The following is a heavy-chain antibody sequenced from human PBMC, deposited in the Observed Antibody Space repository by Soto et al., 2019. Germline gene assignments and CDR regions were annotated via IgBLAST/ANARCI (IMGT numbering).Heavy chain of an antibody. J-gene: IGHJ4*02. V-gene: IGHV4-39*01. CDR3: ARHSWDYYDSSGTLFDY. CDR1: GGSISSSSYY. D-gene: IGHD3-22*01. Sequence: SETLSLTCTVSGGSISSSSYYWGWIRQPPGKGLEWIGSIYYSGSTYYNPSLKSRVTISVDTSKNQFSLKLSSVTAADTAVYYCARHSWDYYDSSGTLFDYWGQGTLVTVSS. CDR2: IYYSGST.